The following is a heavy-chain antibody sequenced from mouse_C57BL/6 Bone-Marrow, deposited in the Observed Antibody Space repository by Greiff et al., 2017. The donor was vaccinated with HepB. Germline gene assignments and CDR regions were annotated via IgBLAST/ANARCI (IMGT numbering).Heavy chain of an antibody. CDR2: IYPGDGDT. V-gene: IGHV1-80*01. D-gene: IGHD1-1*01. CDR3: ARHSTVVAIYYFDY. Sequence: QVQLQQSGAELVKPGASVKISCKASGYAFSSYWMNWVKQRPGKGLEWIGQIYPGDGDTNYNGKFKGKATLTADKSSSTAYMQLSSLTSEDSAVYFCARHSTVVAIYYFDYWGQGTTLTVSS. CDR1: GYAFSSYW. J-gene: IGHJ2*01.